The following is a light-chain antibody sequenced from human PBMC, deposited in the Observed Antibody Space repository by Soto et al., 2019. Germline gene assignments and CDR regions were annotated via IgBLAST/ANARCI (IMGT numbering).Light chain of an antibody. CDR2: GAS. J-gene: IGKJ1*01. CDR1: QPISRN. V-gene: IGKV3-15*01. CDR3: QQYNTWPRT. Sequence: EIVMTQSPDNLSVSLGQGATLSCRASQPISRNLAWYQQKPGQAPRLLIYGASTRATDIPGRFSGGGSGTEFTLNISSLQSEDFAIYFCQQYNTWPRTFGQGTKVEVK.